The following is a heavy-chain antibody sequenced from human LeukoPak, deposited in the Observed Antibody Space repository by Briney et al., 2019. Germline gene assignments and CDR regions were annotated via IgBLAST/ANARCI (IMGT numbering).Heavy chain of an antibody. CDR1: GFIFSDYY. V-gene: IGHV3-11*01. J-gene: IGHJ4*02. D-gene: IGHD3-22*01. Sequence: GGSLRLSCAASGFIFSDYYMDWVRQAPGKGLEWVSYISSCGSTISYAESVKGRFTVSRDNARNSVYLQMNSLRAEDTAVYYCARNFYDSSGYYRIDSWGQGTLVTVSS. CDR2: ISSCGSTI. CDR3: ARNFYDSSGYYRIDS.